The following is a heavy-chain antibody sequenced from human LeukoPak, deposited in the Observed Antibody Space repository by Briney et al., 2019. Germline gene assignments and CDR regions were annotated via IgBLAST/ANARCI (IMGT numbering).Heavy chain of an antibody. V-gene: IGHV1-8*01. CDR2: MNPNSGNT. CDR1: GYTFTSYD. D-gene: IGHD5-12*01. J-gene: IGHJ4*02. Sequence: GASVKVSCKASGYTFTSYDINWVRQATGQGLEWMGWMNPNSGNTGYAQKFQGRVTMTRNTSISTAYMELSSLRSEDTAVYYCASGPSGYDYADYWGQGTLVTVSS. CDR3: ASGPSGYDYADY.